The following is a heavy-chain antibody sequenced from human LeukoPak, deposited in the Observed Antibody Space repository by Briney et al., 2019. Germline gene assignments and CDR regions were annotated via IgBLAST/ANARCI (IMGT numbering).Heavy chain of an antibody. V-gene: IGHV3-11*01. CDR2: ISDSGSTI. Sequence: GGSLRLSCAASEFVFSDYYMSWIRQAPGKGLEWVSYISDSGSTIYYADSVKGRFTISRDNVKNSLYLQMNGLRAEDTAVYYCAREMEGEYGSGTFFDLWGQGNMVTVSS. CDR1: EFVFSDYY. J-gene: IGHJ4*02. D-gene: IGHD3-10*01. CDR3: AREMEGEYGSGTFFDL.